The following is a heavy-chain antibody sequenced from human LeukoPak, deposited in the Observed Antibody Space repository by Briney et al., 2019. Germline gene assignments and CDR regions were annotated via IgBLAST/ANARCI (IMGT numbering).Heavy chain of an antibody. CDR1: GYTFTSYG. V-gene: IGHV1-18*01. CDR3: ARLISPPGLLRYFDWFEGYYYYYMDV. Sequence: GASVKVSCKASGYTFTSYGISWVRQAPGQGLEWMGWISAYNGNTNYAQKLQGRVTMTTDTSTSTAYMELRSLRSDDTAVYYCARLISPPGLLRYFDWFEGYYYYYMDVWGKGTTVTISS. D-gene: IGHD3-9*01. CDR2: ISAYNGNT. J-gene: IGHJ6*03.